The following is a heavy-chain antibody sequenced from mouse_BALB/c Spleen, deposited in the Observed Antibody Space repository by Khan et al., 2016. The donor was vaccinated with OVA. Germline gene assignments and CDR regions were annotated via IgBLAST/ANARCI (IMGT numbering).Heavy chain of an antibody. CDR2: IDPANGNT. D-gene: IGHD1-2*01. V-gene: IGHV14-3*02. J-gene: IGHJ4*01. Sequence: VQLKQSGAELMKPGASVKLSCTVSGFNIKDTYMHWVTQRPEQGLEWIGRIDPANGNTKYDPKFQGKATLTADTSSNTAYLQLSSLTSEDTAVYYCSDSLLLDAMDYWGQGTSVTVSS. CDR3: SDSLLLDAMDY. CDR1: GFNIKDTY.